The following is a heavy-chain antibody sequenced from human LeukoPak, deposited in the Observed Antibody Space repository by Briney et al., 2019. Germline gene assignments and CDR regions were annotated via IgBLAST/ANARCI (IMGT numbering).Heavy chain of an antibody. J-gene: IGHJ6*02. D-gene: IGHD1-26*01. Sequence: ASVKVSCKTSGYTFTSYYIHWVRQAPGQGLEWMGIINPSSGATNYAQKFQGRVTMTRDTSTSTVYMELSSQRSEDTAVYYCARATNFYYYHGMDVWGQGTTVTVSS. V-gene: IGHV1-46*01. CDR2: INPSSGAT. CDR1: GYTFTSYY. CDR3: ARATNFYYYHGMDV.